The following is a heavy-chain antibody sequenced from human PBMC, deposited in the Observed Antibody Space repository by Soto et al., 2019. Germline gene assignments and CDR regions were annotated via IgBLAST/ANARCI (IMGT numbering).Heavy chain of an antibody. CDR1: GYTFPDYY. CDR2: INPNSGGT. V-gene: IGHV1-2*02. D-gene: IGHD6-19*01. J-gene: IGHJ4*01. Sequence: ASVKVSCKASGYTFPDYYIHWVRQAPGQGLEWMGWINPNSGGTKYAQKFQGRVTMTSENSITTAHMELSRLRSDDTAVYFCAPSPYSSGSYDLSAHPPEDYFDYWGQ. CDR3: APSPYSSGSYDLSAHPPEDYFDY.